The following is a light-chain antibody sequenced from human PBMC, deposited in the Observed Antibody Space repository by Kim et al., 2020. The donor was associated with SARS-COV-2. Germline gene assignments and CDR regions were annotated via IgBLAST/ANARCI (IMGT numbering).Light chain of an antibody. CDR2: GAS. CDR3: QQYGSSPLT. CDR1: QSVSSSY. V-gene: IGKV3-20*01. J-gene: IGKJ4*01. Sequence: EIVLTQSPGTLSLSPGERATLSCRASQSVSSSYLAWYQQKPGQAPRLLIHGASSRATGIPDRFSSSGSGTDFTLTISRLEPEDFAVYYCQQYGSSPLTFGGGTKVDIK.